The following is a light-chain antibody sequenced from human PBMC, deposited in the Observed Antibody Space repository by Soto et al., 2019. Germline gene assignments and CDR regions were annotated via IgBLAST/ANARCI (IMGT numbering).Light chain of an antibody. J-gene: IGKJ2*01. Sequence: DIQMTQSPSTLSASVGDRVTITCRAIQSISSWLAWYHQKPGKAPNLLIYDASCLESGVPSRFSGSGSGTEFTLTSSVLQPDDFASYYCQQYNGYPYTFGQGTKLEIK. CDR1: QSISSW. V-gene: IGKV1-5*01. CDR2: DAS. CDR3: QQYNGYPYT.